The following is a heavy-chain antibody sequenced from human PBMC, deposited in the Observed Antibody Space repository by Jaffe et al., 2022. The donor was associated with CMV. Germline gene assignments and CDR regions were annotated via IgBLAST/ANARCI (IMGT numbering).Heavy chain of an antibody. V-gene: IGHV4-34*01. D-gene: IGHD5-12*01. CDR2: INHSGST. J-gene: IGHJ4*02. CDR1: GGSFSGYY. CDR3: ARATGAYSGYDGE. Sequence: QVQLQQWGAGLLKPSETLSLTCAVYGGSFSGYYWSWIRQSPGKGLEWIGEINHSGSTDYNPSLKSRVTISLDTSRNQFSLKLSSVTAADTAVYYCARATGAYSGYDGEWGQGTLVAVSS.